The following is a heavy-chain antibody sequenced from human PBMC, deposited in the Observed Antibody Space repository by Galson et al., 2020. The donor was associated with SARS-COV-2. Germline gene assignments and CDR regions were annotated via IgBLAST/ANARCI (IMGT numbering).Heavy chain of an antibody. V-gene: IGHV4-34*01. CDR3: ARVSTDFNAGWFVIRRAYVEY. D-gene: IGHD3-10*01. J-gene: IGHJ4*02. Sequence: ETSETLSLTCAVYGGSFSDYYWTWIRQPPGKGLEWIGEINHSGSANYNPSLKSRATVSVDTSKNQFSLKLRSVTAADTAVYYCARVSTDFNAGWFVIRRAYVEYWGQGTVVTVST. CDR1: GGSFSDYY. CDR2: INHSGSA.